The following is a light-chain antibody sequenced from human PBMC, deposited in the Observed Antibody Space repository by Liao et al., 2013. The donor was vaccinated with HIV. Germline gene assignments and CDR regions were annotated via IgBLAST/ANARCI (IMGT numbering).Light chain of an antibody. CDR3: QAWDSSTAI. CDR2: QDN. J-gene: IGLJ2*01. V-gene: IGLV3-1*01. Sequence: SYELTQPPSVSVSPGQTASITCSGDKLGDKYACWYQQKPGQSPVLVIYQDNKRPSGIPEQFSGSNSGNTATLTISGTQALDEADYYCQAWDSSTAIFGGGTKLTVL. CDR1: KLGDKY.